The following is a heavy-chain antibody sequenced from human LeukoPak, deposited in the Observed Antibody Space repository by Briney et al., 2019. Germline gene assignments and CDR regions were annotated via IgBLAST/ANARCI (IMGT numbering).Heavy chain of an antibody. D-gene: IGHD1-14*01. J-gene: IGHJ4*02. CDR1: GYTFTSYG. CDR2: ISAYNGNT. CDR3: ARTLSENSSPGY. Sequence: ASVKVSCKASGYTFTSYGISWVRQAPGQGLERMGWISAYNGNTNYAQTLQGRVTMTTDTSTSTAYMELRRLRSDDTAVYYCARTLSENSSPGYWGQGTLVTVSS. V-gene: IGHV1-18*01.